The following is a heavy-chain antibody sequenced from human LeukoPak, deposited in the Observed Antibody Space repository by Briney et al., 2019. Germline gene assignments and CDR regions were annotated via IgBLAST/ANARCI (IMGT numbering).Heavy chain of an antibody. V-gene: IGHV3-66*01. CDR1: GLSVSNYY. CDR2: IYSGGTT. CDR3: GRDWFKTGDPAS. J-gene: IGHJ4*02. Sequence: PGGSLRLSCEASGLSVSNYYMSWVRQAPGKGLECVSVIYSGGTTHYPDSVKGRFTISRDNSKNTLYLQMSNLRVEDTAVYYCGRDWFKTGDPASWGQGTLVIVSS. D-gene: IGHD7-27*01.